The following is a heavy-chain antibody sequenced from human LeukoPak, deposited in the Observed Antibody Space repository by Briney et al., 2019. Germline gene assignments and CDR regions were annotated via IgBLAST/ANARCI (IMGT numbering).Heavy chain of an antibody. V-gene: IGHV4-34*01. J-gene: IGHJ4*02. CDR2: INHSGST. CDR1: GGSFSGYY. Sequence: KPSETLSLTCAVYGGSFSGYYWSWIRQPPGKGLEWIGEINHSGSTNYNPSLKSRVTISVDTSKNQFSLKLSSVTAADTAVYYCAGVGYSVALFGYWGQGTLVTVSS. CDR3: AGVGYSVALFGY. D-gene: IGHD2-15*01.